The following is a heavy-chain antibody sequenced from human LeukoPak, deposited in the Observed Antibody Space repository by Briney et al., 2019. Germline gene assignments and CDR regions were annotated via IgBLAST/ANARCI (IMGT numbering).Heavy chain of an antibody. CDR1: GFTFSSCG. CDR2: MRFDGSNK. J-gene: IGHJ6*03. Sequence: PGGTLRLSCAASGFTFSSCGKHWVRHPPATGLELVAFMRFDGSNKYYADSVRGRFTNSRDNSKNTLYLHMNSLRAEDTAVYFCAKGSKAVLFTRDHYMDVWGKGTTVTISS. V-gene: IGHV3-30*02. CDR3: AKGSKAVLFTRDHYMDV. D-gene: IGHD6-19*01.